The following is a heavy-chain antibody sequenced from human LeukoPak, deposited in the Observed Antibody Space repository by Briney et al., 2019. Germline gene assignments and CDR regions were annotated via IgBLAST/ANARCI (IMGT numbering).Heavy chain of an antibody. Sequence: PGGSLRLSCAASGFTVSSNYMSWVRQAPGKGLEWVSVIYSGGSTYYADSVKGRFTISRDNSKNTLYLQMNSLRAEDTAVYYCARSHYDSSGYFTSYFDYWGQGTLVTVSS. CDR1: GFTVSSNY. D-gene: IGHD3-22*01. V-gene: IGHV3-66*01. CDR2: IYSGGST. J-gene: IGHJ4*02. CDR3: ARSHYDSSGYFTSYFDY.